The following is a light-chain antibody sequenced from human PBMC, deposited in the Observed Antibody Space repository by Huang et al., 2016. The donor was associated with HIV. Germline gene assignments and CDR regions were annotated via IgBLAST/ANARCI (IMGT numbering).Light chain of an antibody. CDR1: QSISSW. Sequence: DIQMTQSPSTLSASVGDRVTITCRASQSISSWLAWYQQKPGKAPKLLIYKASSLESGGPSRFSGSVSGTEFTLTISSLQPDDFATYYCQQYNSYSVTFGQGTKVEIK. CDR3: QQYNSYSVT. J-gene: IGKJ1*01. V-gene: IGKV1-5*03. CDR2: KAS.